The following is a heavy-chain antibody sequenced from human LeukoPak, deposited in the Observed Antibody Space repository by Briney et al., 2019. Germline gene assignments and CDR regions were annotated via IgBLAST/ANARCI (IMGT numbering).Heavy chain of an antibody. V-gene: IGHV3-23*05. Sequence: GGSLRLSCAASRFTVSSTNFMIWVRQAPGKGLEWVSGLSGSGRATYYAHSVKGRFTISRENSKNTMFLEMNSLRVDDTAVYYCARQRVMLTGTGGTWIDPWGQGTLVTVSS. J-gene: IGHJ5*02. CDR2: LSGSGRAT. CDR1: RFTVSSTNF. CDR3: ARQRVMLTGTGGTWIDP. D-gene: IGHD3-9*01.